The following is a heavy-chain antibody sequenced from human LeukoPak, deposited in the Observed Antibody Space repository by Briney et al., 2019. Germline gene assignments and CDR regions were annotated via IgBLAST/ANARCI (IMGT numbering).Heavy chain of an antibody. J-gene: IGHJ4*02. CDR3: ARDRASGYSYGYRDY. Sequence: RASVKVSCKASGYTFTSYGISWVRQAPGQGLEWMGWISAYNGNTNYAQKLQGRVTMTTDTSTSTAYMELRSLRSDDTAVYYCARDRASGYSYGYRDYWGQGTLVTDSS. D-gene: IGHD5-18*01. V-gene: IGHV1-18*01. CDR1: GYTFTSYG. CDR2: ISAYNGNT.